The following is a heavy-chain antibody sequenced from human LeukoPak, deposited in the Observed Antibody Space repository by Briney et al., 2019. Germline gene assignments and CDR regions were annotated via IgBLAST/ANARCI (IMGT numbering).Heavy chain of an antibody. J-gene: IGHJ3*02. CDR2: ISRSGNST. V-gene: IGHV3-23*01. D-gene: IGHD6-13*01. CDR3: AKEAGIAAAGTEGAFDI. Sequence: GGSLRLSCAVSGFIFTSYGMSWVRQAPGKGLEWVSSISRSGNSTYYADSVKGRFTISRDNSKNTLYLQMNSLRAEDTAVYYCAKEAGIAAAGTEGAFDIWGQGTMVTVSS. CDR1: GFIFTSYG.